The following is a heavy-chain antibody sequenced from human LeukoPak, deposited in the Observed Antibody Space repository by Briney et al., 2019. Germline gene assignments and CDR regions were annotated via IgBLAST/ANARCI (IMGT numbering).Heavy chain of an antibody. Sequence: GGSLRLSCAASGFTFTDFYMSWIRQAPGKGLEWVSGFSSSGGSANYADSVKGRFSISRDNSKNTLYLQMNGLRAEDTAVYYCAKVRAPTVTTAAFDYWGQGTLVTVSS. CDR2: FSSSGGSA. J-gene: IGHJ4*02. CDR3: AKVRAPTVTTAAFDY. D-gene: IGHD4-11*01. CDR1: GFTFTDFY. V-gene: IGHV3-23*01.